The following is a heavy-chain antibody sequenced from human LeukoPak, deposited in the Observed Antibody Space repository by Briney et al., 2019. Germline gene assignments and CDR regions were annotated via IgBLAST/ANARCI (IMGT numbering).Heavy chain of an antibody. CDR1: GYTFTDYW. CDR3: ARLADTTS. V-gene: IGHV5-51*01. CDR2: IYPGDSDT. D-gene: IGHD1-26*01. J-gene: IGHJ5*02. Sequence: GESLKISCRGSGYTFTDYWIAWVRQMPGQGLEWMGIIYPGDSDTRYSPSFQGQVTISADKSTTTAYLQWSSLKASDTAMYFCARLADTTSWGQGTLVTVSS.